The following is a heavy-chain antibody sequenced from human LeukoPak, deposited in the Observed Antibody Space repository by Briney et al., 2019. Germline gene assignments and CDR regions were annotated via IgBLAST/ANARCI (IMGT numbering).Heavy chain of an antibody. CDR1: GFTFSSYA. Sequence: GGSLRLSCAAYGFTFSSYAMHWVRQAPGKGLEYVSAISSNGGSTYYANSVKGRFTISRDNSKNTLYLQMGSLRAEDMAVYYCARDSVVAGTGFDYWGQGTLVTVSS. CDR2: ISSNGGST. CDR3: ARDSVVAGTGFDY. J-gene: IGHJ4*02. D-gene: IGHD6-19*01. V-gene: IGHV3-64*01.